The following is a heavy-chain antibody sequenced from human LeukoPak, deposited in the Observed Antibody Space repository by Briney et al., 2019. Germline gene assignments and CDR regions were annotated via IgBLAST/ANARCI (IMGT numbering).Heavy chain of an antibody. J-gene: IGHJ6*03. V-gene: IGHV3-7*01. CDR2: IKQDGSEK. CDR3: ARAYSSGWYGYYYYYMDV. Sequence: GGSLRLSCAASGFTFSSYWMSWVRQAPGKGLEWVANIKQDGSEKYYVDSVKGRFTISRDNAKNSLYLQMNSLRAEDTAVYYCARAYSSGWYGYYYYYMDVWGKGTTVTVSS. D-gene: IGHD6-19*01. CDR1: GFTFSSYW.